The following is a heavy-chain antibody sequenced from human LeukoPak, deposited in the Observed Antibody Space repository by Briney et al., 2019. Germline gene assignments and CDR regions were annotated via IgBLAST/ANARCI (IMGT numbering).Heavy chain of an antibody. D-gene: IGHD3-9*01. Sequence: GASVKVSCKASSYTFTNYAISWVRQAPGQGLEWMGWISAYNGNTNYAQKLQSRVTMTTDTSTSTAYMELRSLRSDDTAMYYCARGNYDILTGPRRTDAFDIWGQGTMVTVSS. CDR2: ISAYNGNT. CDR3: ARGNYDILTGPRRTDAFDI. CDR1: SYTFTNYA. V-gene: IGHV1-18*04. J-gene: IGHJ3*02.